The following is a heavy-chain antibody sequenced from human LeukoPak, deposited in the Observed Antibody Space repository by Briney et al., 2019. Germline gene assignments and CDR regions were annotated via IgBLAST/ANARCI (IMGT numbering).Heavy chain of an antibody. J-gene: IGHJ3*02. CDR3: ANDLVGTGAFDI. D-gene: IGHD2-21*02. CDR2: ISSGGDSI. Sequence: PGGSVRLLRGACGSTLSHFNIYAMSWVRQAPGKGLDWVSIISSGGDSIYYADSVKGRFTTSRDNSKKTLYLQMNSLRAEDTALYYCANDLVGTGAFDIWGRGTMVTVSS. CDR1: GSTLSHFNIYA. V-gene: IGHV3-23*01.